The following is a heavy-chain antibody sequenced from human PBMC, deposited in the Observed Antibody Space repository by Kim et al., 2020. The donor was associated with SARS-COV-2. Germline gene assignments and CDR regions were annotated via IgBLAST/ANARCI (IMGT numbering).Heavy chain of an antibody. J-gene: IGHJ6*02. D-gene: IGHD6-13*01. V-gene: IGHV1-69*13. CDR2: IIPIFGTA. CDR3: ATSILPVGQLGNYYYYGMDV. Sequence: SVKVSCKASGGTFSSYAISWVRQAPGQGLEWMGGIIPIFGTANYAQKFQGRVTITADESTSTAYMELSSLRSEDTAVYYCATSILPVGQLGNYYYYGMDVWSQGTTVTVSS. CDR1: GGTFSSYA.